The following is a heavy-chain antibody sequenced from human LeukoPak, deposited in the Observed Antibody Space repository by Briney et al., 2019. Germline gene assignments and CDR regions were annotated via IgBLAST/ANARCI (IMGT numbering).Heavy chain of an antibody. CDR2: ISAYNGNT. V-gene: IGHV1-18*01. D-gene: IGHD3-10*01. Sequence: ASVKVSCKASGYTFISYGISWVRQAPGQGLEWMGWISAYNGNTNYAQKLQGRVTMTTDTSTSTAYMELRSLRSDDTAVYYCARLTPPTRAFSGSTKFDPWGQGTLVTVSS. CDR3: ARLTPPTRAFSGSTKFDP. J-gene: IGHJ5*02. CDR1: GYTFISYG.